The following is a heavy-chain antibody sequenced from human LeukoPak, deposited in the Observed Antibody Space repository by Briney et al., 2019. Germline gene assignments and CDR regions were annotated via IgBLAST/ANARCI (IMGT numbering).Heavy chain of an antibody. CDR2: IYYTGSI. V-gene: IGHV4-59*08. CDR1: GGSISGNH. Sequence: SETLSFTCTVSGGSISGNHWSWIRQAPGRRLEWIGYIYYTGSINYNPSLKSRITMSADTSKSQFSLNLSSVTAADTAVYYCARSAFYSPFDYWGQGTLVTVSS. J-gene: IGHJ4*02. D-gene: IGHD3-22*01. CDR3: ARSAFYSPFDY.